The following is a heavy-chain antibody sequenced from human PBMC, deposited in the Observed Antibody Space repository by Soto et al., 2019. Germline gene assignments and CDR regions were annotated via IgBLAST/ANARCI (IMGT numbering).Heavy chain of an antibody. CDR3: ARGFDYGWVY. D-gene: IGHD3-10*01. CDR1: GGSVYTDYW. V-gene: IGHV4-4*02. Sequence: QVQLQESGPGLVKPSGTLSLTCAVSGGSVYTDYWWSWLRQPPGKGLERIGEVHHSGTTNYIQSVPRRLTMSVDKCGNVVSLELHSVVAADTAVYYCARGFDYGWVYWGQGALVRVSS. CDR2: VHHSGTT. J-gene: IGHJ4*02.